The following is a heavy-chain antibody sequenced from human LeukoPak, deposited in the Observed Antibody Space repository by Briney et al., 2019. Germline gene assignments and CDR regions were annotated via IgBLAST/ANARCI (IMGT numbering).Heavy chain of an antibody. CDR2: ISSSGSTI. V-gene: IGHV3-48*03. J-gene: IGHJ4*02. CDR3: GRDSLGGDY. D-gene: IGHD3-16*01. Sequence: PGGSLRLSCEASGFTFSSYEMNWVRQAPGKGLEWVSYISSSGSTIYYADSVRGRFTVSRDNAKNSLYLQMNSLRAEDTAVYYCGRDSLGGDYWGQGTLVTVSS. CDR1: GFTFSSYE.